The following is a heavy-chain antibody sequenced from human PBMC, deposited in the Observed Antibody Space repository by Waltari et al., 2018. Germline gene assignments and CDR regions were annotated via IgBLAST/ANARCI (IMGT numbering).Heavy chain of an antibody. D-gene: IGHD6-6*01. Sequence: QLQLQESGPGLVKPSETLSLTCTVSGGSISSSSYYWGWIRQPPGKGLEWIGSIYYSGTTYYNPPLNSRGPISVDTSKNQFSLKLSSVTAADTAVYYCARRLGSSWYWYFDLWGRGTLVTVSS. CDR1: GGSISSSSYY. CDR2: IYYSGTT. V-gene: IGHV4-39*01. CDR3: ARRLGSSWYWYFDL. J-gene: IGHJ2*01.